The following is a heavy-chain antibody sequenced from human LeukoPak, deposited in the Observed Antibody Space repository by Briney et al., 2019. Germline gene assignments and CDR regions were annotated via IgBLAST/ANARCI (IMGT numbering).Heavy chain of an antibody. CDR1: GFTFSSYS. D-gene: IGHD2-2*01. CDR2: ISSSSSTI. CDR3: ARDFLHSSTSRPFDY. Sequence: GGSLRLSCAASGFTFSSYSMNWVRQAPGKGLEWVSYISSSSSTIYYADSVKGRFTISRDNAKNSLYLQMDSLRAEDTAVYYCARDFLHSSTSRPFDYWGQGTLVTVSS. J-gene: IGHJ4*02. V-gene: IGHV3-48*01.